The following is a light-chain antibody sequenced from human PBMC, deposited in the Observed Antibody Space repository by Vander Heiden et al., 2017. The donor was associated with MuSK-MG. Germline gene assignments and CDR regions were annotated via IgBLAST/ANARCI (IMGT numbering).Light chain of an antibody. CDR1: NSNIGAGYD. J-gene: IGLJ2*01. Sequence: QSVLTQPPSVSGAPGQRVTISCPGSNSNIGAGYDVHWYQQLPGTAPKLLIYSDDNRPSGVPDRFSGSKSGTSASLAITGLQAEDEADYFCQSFDSSLSVVFGGGTKLTVL. CDR2: SDD. CDR3: QSFDSSLSVV. V-gene: IGLV1-40*01.